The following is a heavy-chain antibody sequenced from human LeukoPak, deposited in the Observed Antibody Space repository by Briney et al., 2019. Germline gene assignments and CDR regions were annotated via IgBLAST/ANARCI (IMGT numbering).Heavy chain of an antibody. Sequence: GGSLRLSCAASGFTFTNYAMSWVRQAPGRGLEWVSTISGGTSNIYYADPVKGRFTISRDNSENTLFLQMNSLRAEDTAVYYCAKKEVYNSGWWPPSFGSWGHGTLVTVSS. V-gene: IGHV3-23*01. CDR3: AKKEVYNSGWWPPSFGS. CDR2: ISGGTSNI. J-gene: IGHJ4*01. CDR1: GFTFTNYA. D-gene: IGHD6-19*01.